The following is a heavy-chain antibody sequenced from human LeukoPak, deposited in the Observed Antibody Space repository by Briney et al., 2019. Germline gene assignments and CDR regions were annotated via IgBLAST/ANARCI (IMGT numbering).Heavy chain of an antibody. CDR2: IWYDGSNK. CDR1: GFTFSSYG. J-gene: IGHJ6*02. V-gene: IGHV3-33*06. Sequence: GRSLRLSCAASGFTFSSYGMHWVRQAPGKGLEWVAVIWYDGSNKYYADSVKGRFTISRDNSKNTLYLQMNSLRAEDTAVYYCAKGLQWLADYYYGMDVWGQGTTVTVSS. D-gene: IGHD6-19*01. CDR3: AKGLQWLADYYYGMDV.